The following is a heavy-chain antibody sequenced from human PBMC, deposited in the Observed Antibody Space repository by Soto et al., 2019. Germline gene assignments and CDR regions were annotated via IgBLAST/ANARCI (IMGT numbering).Heavy chain of an antibody. CDR1: GFTFSSYG. CDR3: ARSTALADVVDY. CDR2: IWYDGSNK. Sequence: QVQLVESGGGVVQPGRSLRLSCAASGFTFSSYGMHWVRQAPGKGLEWVAVIWYDGSNKYYADSVKGRFTISRDNSKNTLYLKMNSLRAEDTAVYYCARSTALADVVDYWGQGTLVTVSS. J-gene: IGHJ4*02. D-gene: IGHD5-18*01. V-gene: IGHV3-33*01.